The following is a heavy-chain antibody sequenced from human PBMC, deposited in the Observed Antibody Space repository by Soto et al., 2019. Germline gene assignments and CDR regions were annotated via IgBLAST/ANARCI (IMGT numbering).Heavy chain of an antibody. CDR1: GFTFSDYA. J-gene: IGHJ4*02. Sequence: EVQLLDSGGGLVQPGGSLRLSCAASGFTFSDYAMSWLRQPPGKGLEWVSAISGSGDRTYYADSVKGRFTISRDNSKNTLYLQMNSLRAEDSAVYYCVRERSGYSYADSWGQGTLVPVSS. D-gene: IGHD5-18*01. CDR3: VRERSGYSYADS. CDR2: ISGSGDRT. V-gene: IGHV3-23*01.